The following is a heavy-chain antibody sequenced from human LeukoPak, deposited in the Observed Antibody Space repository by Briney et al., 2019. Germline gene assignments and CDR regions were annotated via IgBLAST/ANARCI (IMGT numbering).Heavy chain of an antibody. CDR2: TSYRSKWCN. Sequence: SQTLSLTCAFSGDSVSSNSAVWNWIRQSPSRGLEWLGRTSYRSKWCNDYAVSVKSRITINPDTSKNQFSLQLNSVTPEDTAVYYCARGVAGRFDYWGQGTLVTVSS. V-gene: IGHV6-1*01. CDR1: GDSVSSNSAV. J-gene: IGHJ4*02. CDR3: ARGVAGRFDY. D-gene: IGHD6-19*01.